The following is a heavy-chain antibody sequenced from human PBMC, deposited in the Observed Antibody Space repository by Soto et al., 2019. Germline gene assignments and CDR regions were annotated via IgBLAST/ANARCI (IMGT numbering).Heavy chain of an antibody. V-gene: IGHV3-23*01. D-gene: IGHD1-1*01. CDR1: GFTFSSYS. CDR2: ISSSGNFT. J-gene: IGHJ6*02. Sequence: EVQLLESGGGLVQPGESLRLSCAASGFTFSSYSMNWVRQAPGKGLQWASSISSSGNFTYYPDSVRGRVTISRDNSKSTLYLQMKTLRAEDTAIYYCAKSTSGTIPKYGMDVWGQGTPVTVSS. CDR3: AKSTSGTIPKYGMDV.